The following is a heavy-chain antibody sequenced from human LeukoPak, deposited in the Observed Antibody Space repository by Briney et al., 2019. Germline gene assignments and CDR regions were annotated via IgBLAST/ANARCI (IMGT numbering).Heavy chain of an antibody. CDR2: VSISSSYI. J-gene: IGHJ5*02. V-gene: IGHV3-21*01. CDR3: ARSPPHGSGTYPFHFDP. D-gene: IGHD3-10*01. Sequence: GGSLRLSCAASGSTFSSYSMNWVRQAPGKGLEWVSSVSISSSYIYSADSVKGRFTISRDNAKNSLYLQMNSLRAEDTAVYYCARSPPHGSGTYPFHFDPWGQGTLVTVSS. CDR1: GSTFSSYS.